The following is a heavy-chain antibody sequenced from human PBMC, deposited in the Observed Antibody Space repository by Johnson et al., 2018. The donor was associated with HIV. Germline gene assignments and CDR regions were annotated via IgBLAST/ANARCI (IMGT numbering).Heavy chain of an antibody. V-gene: IGHV3-11*01. J-gene: IGHJ3*02. Sequence: QVQLVESGGGLVKPGGSLRLSCRASGFSFSDFHMSWIRQAPGKGLEWVSDIRSGGATIHSAASVKGRFTISRDNAKNSLYLQINSLKTEDTAVYYCARGPRNPGLDAFDIWGQGTMVTVSS. CDR2: IRSGGATI. D-gene: IGHD1-14*01. CDR3: ARGPRNPGLDAFDI. CDR1: GFSFSDFH.